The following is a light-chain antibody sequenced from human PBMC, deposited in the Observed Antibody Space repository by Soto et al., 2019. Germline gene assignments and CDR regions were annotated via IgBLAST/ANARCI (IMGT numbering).Light chain of an antibody. CDR2: RSN. CDR1: TSNVGINS. Sequence: QSVLTQPPSASVTPGQRVTISCSGTTSNVGINSVFWYQHLPGTAPKLLIYRSNQRASGVPDRFSGSKSGTSASLAISGLRSDDEADYYCAAWDDSLSGQVFGGGTKLTVL. V-gene: IGLV1-47*01. CDR3: AAWDDSLSGQV. J-gene: IGLJ2*01.